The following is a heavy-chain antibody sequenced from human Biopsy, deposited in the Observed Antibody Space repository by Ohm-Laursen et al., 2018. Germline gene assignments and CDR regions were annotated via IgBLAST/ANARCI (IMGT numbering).Heavy chain of an antibody. D-gene: IGHD2-8*01. Sequence: SLRLSCAASGFTFSGFSMSWVRQAPGKGLEWVSSISASGNHIYYTDSVKSRFTVSRDNGKNSVYLQMNSLRVEDTAVYYCARDGEAKYCKHGVCPSDFWGQGTLVTVSS. J-gene: IGHJ4*02. CDR2: ISASGNHI. CDR3: ARDGEAKYCKHGVCPSDF. CDR1: GFTFSGFS. V-gene: IGHV3-21*01.